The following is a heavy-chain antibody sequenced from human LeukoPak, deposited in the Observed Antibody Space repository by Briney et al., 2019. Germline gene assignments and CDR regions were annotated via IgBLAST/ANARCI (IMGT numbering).Heavy chain of an antibody. V-gene: IGHV3-7*01. D-gene: IGHD3-9*01. Sequence: GGSLRLSCAASGFTFSSYWMSWVRQAPGKGLEWVANIKQDGSEKYYVDSVKGRFTISRDNAKNSLYLQMNSPRAEDTAVYYCASGLRYFDWFLDVWGQGTTVTVSS. CDR1: GFTFSSYW. CDR3: ASGLRYFDWFLDV. J-gene: IGHJ6*02. CDR2: IKQDGSEK.